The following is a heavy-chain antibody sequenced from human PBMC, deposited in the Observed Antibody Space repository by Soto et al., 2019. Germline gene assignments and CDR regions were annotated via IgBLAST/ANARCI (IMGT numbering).Heavy chain of an antibody. Sequence: QVQLVESGGGVVQPGRSLRLSCDASGFTFSSYGMHWVRQAPGKGLEWVSLTWYDGSKAYYAEPVKGRFTISRDNSKNTLYLQMNNLRAEDTAVYYCARYCSGGSCYPTYYGLDVWGQGTTVTVSS. CDR3: ARYCSGGSCYPTYYGLDV. J-gene: IGHJ6*02. D-gene: IGHD2-15*01. CDR2: TWYDGSKA. V-gene: IGHV3-33*01. CDR1: GFTFSSYG.